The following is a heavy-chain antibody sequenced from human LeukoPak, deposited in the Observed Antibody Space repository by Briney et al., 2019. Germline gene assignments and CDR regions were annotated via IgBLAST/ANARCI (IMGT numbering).Heavy chain of an antibody. Sequence: GGSLRLSCAASGFTVSSNYMSWVRQAPGKGLEWVSVIYSGGSTYYADSVKGRFTISRDNSKNTLYLQMNSLRAEDTAVYYCAKDSRKNPYYYGMDVWGQGTTVTVSS. CDR3: AKDSRKNPYYYGMDV. V-gene: IGHV3-53*05. J-gene: IGHJ6*02. CDR2: IYSGGST. CDR1: GFTVSSNY. D-gene: IGHD1-14*01.